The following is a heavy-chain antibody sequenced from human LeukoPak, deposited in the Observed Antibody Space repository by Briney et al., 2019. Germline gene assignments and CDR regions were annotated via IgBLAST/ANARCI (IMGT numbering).Heavy chain of an antibody. Sequence: PGGSLRLSCAASGFTFSSYSMNWVRQAPGKGLEWVSYISSSSSTIYYADSVKGRFTISRDNAKNSLYLQMNSLRAEDTAVYYCASWRFGFAYWGQGTLVTVSS. CDR3: ASWRFGFAY. CDR2: ISSSSSTI. CDR1: GFTFSSYS. D-gene: IGHD3-10*01. V-gene: IGHV3-48*04. J-gene: IGHJ4*02.